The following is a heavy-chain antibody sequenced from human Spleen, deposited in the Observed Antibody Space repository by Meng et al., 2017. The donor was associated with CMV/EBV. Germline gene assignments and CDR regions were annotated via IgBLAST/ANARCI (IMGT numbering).Heavy chain of an antibody. CDR3: ARGPYYDFPGCMDV. CDR1: GYTFITYY. CDR2: INPDGGTT. Sequence: ASVKVSCKASGYTFITYYIHWVRQAPGQGLEWMGRINPDGGTTTYSQKFQGGVTLTSDTSTNTVYMELSRLRYEDTAVYYCARGPYYDFPGCMDVWGQGTTVTVSS. J-gene: IGHJ6*02. V-gene: IGHV1-46*01. D-gene: IGHD3-3*01.